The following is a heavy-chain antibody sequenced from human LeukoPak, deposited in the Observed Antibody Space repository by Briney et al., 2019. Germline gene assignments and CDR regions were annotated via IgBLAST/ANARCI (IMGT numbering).Heavy chain of an antibody. CDR3: ARFGDGVYYYYGMDV. Sequence: GGSLGLSCAASGFTFSSYSMNWVRQAPGKGLEWVSSISSSSSYIYYADSVKGRFTISRDNAKNSLYLQMNSLRAEDTAVYYCARFGDGVYYYYGMDVWGQGTTVTVSS. CDR2: ISSSSSYI. D-gene: IGHD3-10*01. CDR1: GFTFSSYS. V-gene: IGHV3-21*01. J-gene: IGHJ6*02.